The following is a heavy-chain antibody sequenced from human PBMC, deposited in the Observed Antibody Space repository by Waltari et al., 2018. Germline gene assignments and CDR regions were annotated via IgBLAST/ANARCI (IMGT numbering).Heavy chain of an antibody. J-gene: IGHJ4*02. CDR3: ARFARGRYFDY. V-gene: IGHV4-59*11. D-gene: IGHD3-10*01. Sequence: QLQLQESGPGLVKPSETLPLTRTVPSGPIFSHDWCWIRQPPGKGLEWIGHIQYTGSTNYNPSLKSRVTVSLDTSKKQFSLTLSSLTAADTAVYYCARFARGRYFDYWAQGTLVTVSS. CDR2: IQYTGST. CDR1: SGPIFSHD.